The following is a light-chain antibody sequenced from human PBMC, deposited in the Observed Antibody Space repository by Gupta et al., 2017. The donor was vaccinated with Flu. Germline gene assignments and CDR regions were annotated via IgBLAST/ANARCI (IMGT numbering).Light chain of an antibody. J-gene: IGLJ2*01. V-gene: IGLV2-8*01. CDR3: SSYAGSSNLV. CDR2: EVS. CDR1: SSDVGTYNY. Sequence: QSALTQPPSASGSPGQSVTISCTGSSSDVGTYNYVSWSQQHPGKAPKLLISEVSKRPSGVPDRFSGSKSGNTASLTVSGLQAEDEADYYCSSYAGSSNLVFGGGTRVTVL.